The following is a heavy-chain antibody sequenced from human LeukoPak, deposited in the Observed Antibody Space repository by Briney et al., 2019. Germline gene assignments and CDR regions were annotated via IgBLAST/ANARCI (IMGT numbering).Heavy chain of an antibody. V-gene: IGHV1-69*04. CDR3: ARDGLSLDAFDI. D-gene: IGHD3-10*01. CDR2: IIPILGIA. CDR1: GGTFSSYA. J-gene: IGHJ3*02. Sequence: ASVKVSCKASGGTFSSYAISWVRQAPGQGLEWMGRIIPILGIANYAQKFQGRVTITADKSTSTAYMELSSLRSEDTAVYYCARDGLSLDAFDIWGQGTMVTVSS.